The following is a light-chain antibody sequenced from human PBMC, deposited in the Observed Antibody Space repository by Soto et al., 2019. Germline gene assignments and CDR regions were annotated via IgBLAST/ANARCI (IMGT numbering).Light chain of an antibody. CDR3: QQRSS. CDR2: ATS. J-gene: IGKJ5*01. CDR1: QSISSY. Sequence: DIPMTQSPSSLSASVGDRVTITCRASQSISSYLNWYQQKPGEAPKLLIYATSSLQSGVPSTFSGSGSGTDFTLTISGLEPGDFAVYYCQQRSSFGQGTRLEIK. V-gene: IGKV1-39*01.